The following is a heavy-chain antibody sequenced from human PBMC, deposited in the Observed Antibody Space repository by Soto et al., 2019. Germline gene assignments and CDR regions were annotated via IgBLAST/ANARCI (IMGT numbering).Heavy chain of an antibody. D-gene: IGHD2-8*02. CDR3: ARERSSGLDY. V-gene: IGHV1-8*01. CDR2: MNPNRGNT. J-gene: IGHJ4*02. Sequence: QVQLVQSGADVKKPGASVKVSCKASGYTFTSYDINWVRPATGQVPEWIGWMNPNRGNTGYAQKFQGRVTMTRNTSISTAYMELSSLRSEDTAVYYCARERSSGLDYWGQGNLVTVSS. CDR1: GYTFTSYD.